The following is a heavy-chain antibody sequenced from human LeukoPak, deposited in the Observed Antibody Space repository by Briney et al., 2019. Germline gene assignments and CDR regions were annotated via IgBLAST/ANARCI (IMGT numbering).Heavy chain of an antibody. CDR3: AKDHDSSGLDY. D-gene: IGHD6-19*01. CDR2: ISYDGSNK. J-gene: IGHJ4*02. Sequence: GGSLRLSCAASGFTFSSYGMHWVRQAPGKGLEWVAVISYDGSNKYYADSVKGRFTISRDNSKNTLYLQMNSLRAEDTAVYYCAKDHDSSGLDYWGQGTLVTVSS. V-gene: IGHV3-30*18. CDR1: GFTFSSYG.